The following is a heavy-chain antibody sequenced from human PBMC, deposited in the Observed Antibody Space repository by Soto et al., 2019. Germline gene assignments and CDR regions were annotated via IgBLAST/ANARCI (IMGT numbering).Heavy chain of an antibody. J-gene: IGHJ4*02. CDR3: ARCSGWYGQCYFDC. CDR2: LYSDGRT. CDR1: GFIVSSSY. V-gene: IGHV3-53*02. Sequence: QLVETGGGLIQPGGSLRLSCAASGFIVSSSYMSWVRQAPGKGLEWVSVLYSDGRTYYADSVKGRFTISRDNSKNTLYLQMNSLSAEDTAVYYCARCSGWYGQCYFDCWGQGTLVTVSS. D-gene: IGHD6-13*01.